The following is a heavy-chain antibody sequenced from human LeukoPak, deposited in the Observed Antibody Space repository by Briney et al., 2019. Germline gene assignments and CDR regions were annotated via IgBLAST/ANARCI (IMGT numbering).Heavy chain of an antibody. V-gene: IGHV4-39*01. J-gene: IGHJ4*02. CDR1: GGSISSYY. D-gene: IGHD3-10*01. Sequence: SETLSLTCTVSGGSISSYYWGWIRQPPGKGLEWIGSIYYSGSTFYNPSLKSRVTISVDTSKNQFSLKLSSVTAADTAVYYCAGLRGSGSGAPDYWGQGTLVTVSS. CDR3: AGLRGSGSGAPDY. CDR2: IYYSGST.